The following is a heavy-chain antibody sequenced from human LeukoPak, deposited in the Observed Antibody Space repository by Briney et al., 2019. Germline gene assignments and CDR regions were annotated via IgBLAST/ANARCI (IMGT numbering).Heavy chain of an antibody. J-gene: IGHJ3*02. D-gene: IGHD2-21*02. CDR3: ATRAYCGGDCYSDAFDI. CDR2: IIPVFGTA. V-gene: IGHV1-69*05. CDR1: GGTFSSYA. Sequence: SVKVSCKASGGTFSSYAISWVRQAPGQGLEWMGRIIPVFGTANYAQKFQGRVTITTDESTSTAYTELSSLRSEDTAVYYCATRAYCGGDCYSDAFDIWGQGTTVTVSS.